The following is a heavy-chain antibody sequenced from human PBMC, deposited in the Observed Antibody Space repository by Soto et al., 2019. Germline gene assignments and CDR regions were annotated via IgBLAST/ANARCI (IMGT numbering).Heavy chain of an antibody. CDR2: IKSKADGGTT. V-gene: IGHV3-15*01. Sequence: GGSLRLSCAASGFIFSNAWMSWVRQAPGKGLEWVGRIKSKADGGTTNYAAPVKGRFNISRDGSKNTLYLQVNGLKTEDTAVYYCTTGWSSKDYWGQGTLVTVSS. CDR1: GFIFSNAW. CDR3: TTGWSSKDY. J-gene: IGHJ4*02. D-gene: IGHD3-3*01.